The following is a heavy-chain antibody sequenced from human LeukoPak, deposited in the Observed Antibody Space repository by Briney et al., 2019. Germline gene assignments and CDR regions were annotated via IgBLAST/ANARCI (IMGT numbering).Heavy chain of an antibody. V-gene: IGHV3-74*01. D-gene: IGHD3-22*01. J-gene: IGHJ4*02. Sequence: PGGSLRLSCAASGFTFDDYAMHWVRQAPGKGLVWVSRINSDGSSTSYADSVKGRFTISRDNAKNTLYLQMNSLRAEDTAVYYCAREVHSSGYFFFDYWGQGTQVTVSS. CDR3: AREVHSSGYFFFDY. CDR2: INSDGSST. CDR1: GFTFDDYA.